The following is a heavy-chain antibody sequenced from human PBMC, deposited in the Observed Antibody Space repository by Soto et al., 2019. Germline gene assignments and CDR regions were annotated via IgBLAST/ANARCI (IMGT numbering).Heavy chain of an antibody. J-gene: IGHJ5*02. CDR2: INHSGST. Sequence: PSETLSLTCAVYGGSFSGYYWSWIRQPPGKGLELIGEINHSGSTNYNPSLKSRVTISVDTSKNQFSLKLSSVTAADTAVYYCASGGYYDFWSGYPNWFDPWGQGTLVTVSS. CDR3: ASGGYYDFWSGYPNWFDP. V-gene: IGHV4-34*01. CDR1: GGSFSGYY. D-gene: IGHD3-3*01.